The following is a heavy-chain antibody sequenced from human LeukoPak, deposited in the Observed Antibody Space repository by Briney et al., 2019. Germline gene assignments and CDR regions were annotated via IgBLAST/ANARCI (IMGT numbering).Heavy chain of an antibody. J-gene: IGHJ4*02. V-gene: IGHV1-2*02. Sequence: GASVKVSCKASGYIFTGYYMYWLRQSTGQRLGWMGWTYPYTGGTDSAQKFQGRITMTRDTSISTAYMELSRLRSDDTAVYYCARYYGEAPPYWGQGTLVIVSS. CDR1: GYIFTGYY. CDR3: ARYYGEAPPY. CDR2: TYPYTGGT. D-gene: IGHD4-17*01.